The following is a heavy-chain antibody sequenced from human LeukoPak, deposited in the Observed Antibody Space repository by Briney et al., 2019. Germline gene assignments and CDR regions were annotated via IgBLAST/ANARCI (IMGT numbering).Heavy chain of an antibody. CDR2: ISAYNGNT. CDR1: GYTFTSYG. CDR3: ARDPRVVRGVIPMPFDP. J-gene: IGHJ5*02. Sequence: ASVKVSCKASGYTFTSYGISWVRQAPGQGLEWMGWISAYNGNTNYAQKLQGRVTMTTDTSTSTAYMELRSLRSDDTAVYYCARDPRVVRGVIPMPFDPWGQGTLVTVSS. V-gene: IGHV1-18*01. D-gene: IGHD3-10*01.